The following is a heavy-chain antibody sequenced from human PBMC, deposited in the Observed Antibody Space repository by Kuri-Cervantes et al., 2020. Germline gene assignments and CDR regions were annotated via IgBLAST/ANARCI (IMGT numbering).Heavy chain of an antibody. CDR1: GLTFSDYY. J-gene: IGHJ4*02. CDR2: ISSDGTTM. D-gene: IGHD5-18*01. V-gene: IGHV3-11*01. CDR3: ARDFSYSYAPGY. Sequence: GGSLRLSCAASGLTFSDYYMSWIRQAPGKGLEWLSYISSDGTTMYYADSVKGRFTISRDNAENSLYLQMNSLRVEDTAMYYCARDFSYSYAPGYWGQGTLVTVSS.